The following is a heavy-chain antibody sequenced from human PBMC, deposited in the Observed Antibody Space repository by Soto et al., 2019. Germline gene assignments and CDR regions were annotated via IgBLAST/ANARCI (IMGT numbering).Heavy chain of an antibody. Sequence: ASVKVSCKASGYTFTSYYMHWVRQAPGQGLEWMGIINPSGGSTSYAQKFQGRVTMTRDTSTSTVYMELSSLRSEDTAVYYCARGGGSSGWYEADYYGMDVWGQGTTVTVS. CDR1: GYTFTSYY. J-gene: IGHJ6*02. CDR3: ARGGGSSGWYEADYYGMDV. D-gene: IGHD6-19*01. V-gene: IGHV1-46*01. CDR2: INPSGGST.